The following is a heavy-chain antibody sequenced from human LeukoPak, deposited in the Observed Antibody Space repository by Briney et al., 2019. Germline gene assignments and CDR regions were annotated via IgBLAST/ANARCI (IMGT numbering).Heavy chain of an antibody. D-gene: IGHD1-26*01. CDR2: ISGSGGST. J-gene: IGHJ6*03. V-gene: IGHV3-23*01. CDR1: GFTFSSYA. CDR3: ARDLEERGATPLGYYYYYYMDV. Sequence: KAGGSLRLSCAASGFTFSSYAMSWVRQAPGKGLEWVSAISGSGGSTYYADSVKGRFTISRDNAKNSLYLQMNSLRAEDTAVYYCARDLEERGATPLGYYYYYYMDVWGKGTTVTVSS.